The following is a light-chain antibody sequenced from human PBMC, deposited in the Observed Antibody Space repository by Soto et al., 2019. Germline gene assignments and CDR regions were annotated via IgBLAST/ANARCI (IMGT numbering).Light chain of an antibody. V-gene: IGKV3-11*01. CDR1: QSVSSY. Sequence: ETVLTQSPATLSLSPGERATLSSRASQSVSSYLAWYQQKPGQAPRLLIYDASNRATGIPARFSGSGSGTDFTLTISSLEPEDFAVYYCQQRSNWPPVTFGQGTRLEIK. CDR3: QQRSNWPPVT. CDR2: DAS. J-gene: IGKJ5*01.